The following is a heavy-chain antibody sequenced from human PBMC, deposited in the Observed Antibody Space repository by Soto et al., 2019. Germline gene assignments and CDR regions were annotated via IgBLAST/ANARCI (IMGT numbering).Heavy chain of an antibody. J-gene: IGHJ3*02. CDR1: GYTFTGYY. V-gene: IGHV1-2*02. D-gene: IGHD1-26*01. Sequence: ASVKVSCKASGYTFTGYYMHWVRQAPGQGLEWMGWINPNSGGTNYAQKFQGRVTMTRDTSISTAYMELSRLRSDDTAVYYCATRRGDIVGATTPYDAFDIWGQGTMVTVSS. CDR3: ATRRGDIVGATTPYDAFDI. CDR2: INPNSGGT.